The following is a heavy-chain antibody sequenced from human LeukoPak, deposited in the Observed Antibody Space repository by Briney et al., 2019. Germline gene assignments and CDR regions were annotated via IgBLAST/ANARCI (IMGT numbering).Heavy chain of an antibody. CDR3: ARSGGYDSSA. CDR2: IYYSGST. V-gene: IGHV4-39*01. CDR1: GGSISSSSYY. J-gene: IGHJ5*02. Sequence: SETLSLTCTASGGSISSSSYYWGWTRQPPGQGLEWIGSIYYSGSTYYNPSLKSRVTISVDTSKNQFSLKLSSVTAADTAVYYCARSGGYDSSAWGQGTLVTVSS. D-gene: IGHD3-22*01.